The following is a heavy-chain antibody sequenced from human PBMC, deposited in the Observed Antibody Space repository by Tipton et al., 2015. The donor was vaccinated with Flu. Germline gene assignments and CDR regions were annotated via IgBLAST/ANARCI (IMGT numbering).Heavy chain of an antibody. CDR2: IKEDGSEK. Sequence: SLRLSCAASGFTFSSYWMSWVRQAPGKGLEWVANIKEDGSEKYFVDHVKGRFSISRDDAKNSVYLQMNGLRAEDTAVYYCARAIAAADSYWGQGTLVTVSS. CDR3: ARAIAAADSY. D-gene: IGHD6-25*01. V-gene: IGHV3-7*03. J-gene: IGHJ4*02. CDR1: GFTFSSYW.